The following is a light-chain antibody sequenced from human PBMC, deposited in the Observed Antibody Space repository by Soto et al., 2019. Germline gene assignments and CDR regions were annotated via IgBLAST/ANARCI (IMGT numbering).Light chain of an antibody. Sequence: QSVLTQPASVSGSPGQSIAVSCTGTCSDVGSYNLVSWYQQHPGKAPKLLIYEDNKRPSGVSDRFSGSKSGNTASLTISGLQTEDEADYYCCSYADTSTYVFGTGTKVTVL. CDR1: CSDVGSYNL. V-gene: IGLV2-23*01. CDR2: EDN. J-gene: IGLJ1*01. CDR3: CSYADTSTYV.